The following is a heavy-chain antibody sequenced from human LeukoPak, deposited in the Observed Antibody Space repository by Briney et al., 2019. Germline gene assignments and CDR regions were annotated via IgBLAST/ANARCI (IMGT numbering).Heavy chain of an antibody. CDR1: GFTFSDYA. CDR3: ANLYVWGTYRAPSA. V-gene: IGHV3-23*01. J-gene: IGHJ5*02. CDR2: ISGSGGSI. D-gene: IGHD3-16*02. Sequence: GGSLRLSCAASGFTFSDYAMTCVRQAPGKGLEWVSSISGSGGSILYADSVKGRFTISRDNSRNTLYVQMNSLRAEDTAVYYYANLYVWGTYRAPSAWGQGTLVTVSS.